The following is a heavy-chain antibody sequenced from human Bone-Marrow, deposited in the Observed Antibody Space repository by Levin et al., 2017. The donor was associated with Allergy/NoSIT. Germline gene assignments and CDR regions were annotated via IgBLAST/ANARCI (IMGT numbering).Heavy chain of an antibody. Sequence: TGGSLRLSCTVSGGSVSSDTFYWSWIRQPPGKGLEWIGYISSSGSTYYNPSLMSRVTISVHTSKNQFSLRLSSVSAADTAVYYCARDDYSDFTGWVWGQGSLVTVSS. CDR3: ARDDYSDFTGWV. CDR1: GGSVSSDTFY. J-gene: IGHJ4*02. CDR2: ISSSGST. V-gene: IGHV4-61*01. D-gene: IGHD3-9*01.